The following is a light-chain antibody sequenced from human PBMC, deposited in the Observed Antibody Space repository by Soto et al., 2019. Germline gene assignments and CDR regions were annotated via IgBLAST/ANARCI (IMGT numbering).Light chain of an antibody. CDR1: QRVSSY. CDR3: QQRSNWPPRFT. J-gene: IGKJ3*01. Sequence: EIVLTQSPATLSLYPGERATLSCRASQRVSSYLAWYQKKPGQAPRLLIYDASNRATGIPARFSGSGSGTDFTLTISSREPEDLAVYYCQQRSNWPPRFTFGPWPKVDIK. V-gene: IGKV3-11*01. CDR2: DAS.